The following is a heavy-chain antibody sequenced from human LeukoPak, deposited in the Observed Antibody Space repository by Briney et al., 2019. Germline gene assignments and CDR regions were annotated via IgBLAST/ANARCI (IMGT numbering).Heavy chain of an antibody. CDR2: IYHSGIA. CDR1: GDSISSGGYY. V-gene: IGHV4-31*03. D-gene: IGHD3-22*01. J-gene: IGHJ4*02. CDR3: ARSAYDGSRYYSDS. Sequence: SETLSLTCTVSGDSISSGGYYWSWIRQHPGEGLEWIGYIYHSGIAYYNPSLKSRVTTSVDTSKNQFSLKLSSVTAADTAVHYCARSAYDGSRYYSDSWGQGTLVTASS.